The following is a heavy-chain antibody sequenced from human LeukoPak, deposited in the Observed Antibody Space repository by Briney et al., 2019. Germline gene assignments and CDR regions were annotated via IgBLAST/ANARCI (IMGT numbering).Heavy chain of an antibody. Sequence: GASVKVSCKASGYTFTSYDINWVRQATGQGLEWMGRINPNSGGTNYAQKFQGRVTMTRDTSISTAYMELSRLRSDDTAVYYCARPVLKGYDNCGYWGQGTLVTVSS. CDR3: ARPVLKGYDNCGY. J-gene: IGHJ4*02. CDR1: GYTFTSYD. D-gene: IGHD1-20*01. CDR2: INPNSGGT. V-gene: IGHV1-2*06.